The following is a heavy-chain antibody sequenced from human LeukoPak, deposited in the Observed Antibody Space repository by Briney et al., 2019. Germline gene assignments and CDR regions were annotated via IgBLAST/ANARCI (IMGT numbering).Heavy chain of an antibody. CDR1: GFTFSSYA. V-gene: IGHV3-23*01. CDR3: AKDRSRIAAAGGDAFDI. CDR2: ISGSGGST. J-gene: IGHJ3*02. D-gene: IGHD6-13*01. Sequence: GGSLRFSCAASGFTFSSYAMSWVRQAPGKGLEWVSAISGSGGSTYYADSVKGRFTISRDNSKNTLYLQMNSLRAEDTAVYYCAKDRSRIAAAGGDAFDIWGQGTMVTVSS.